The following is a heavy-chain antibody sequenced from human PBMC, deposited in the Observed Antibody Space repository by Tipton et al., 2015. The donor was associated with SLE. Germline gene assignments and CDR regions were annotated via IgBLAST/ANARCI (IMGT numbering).Heavy chain of an antibody. CDR1: GFTFSDYG. V-gene: IGHV3-33*01. J-gene: IGHJ4*02. Sequence: RSLRLSCVASGFTFSDYGMHWVRQAPGKGLEWVAFIWYDGSHIYYGDSVRGRLTISRDNSMNTLHLQMNSLSTDDTGVYYCARDYGRRFDYWGQGTLVTVSS. D-gene: IGHD3-10*01. CDR2: IWYDGSHI. CDR3: ARDYGRRFDY.